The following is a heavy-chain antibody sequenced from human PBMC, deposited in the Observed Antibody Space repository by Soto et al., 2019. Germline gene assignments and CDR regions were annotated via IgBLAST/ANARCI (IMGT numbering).Heavy chain of an antibody. V-gene: IGHV4-59*01. J-gene: IGHJ6*02. CDR2: IYDTGISGYTPST. CDR3: ARGEDAFFYYGLDV. CDR1: GGSITSSN. Sequence: PSETLSLTCTVAGGSITSSNWSWIRRPPGKGLEWIAYIYDTGISGYTPSTSYNPSLKSRVTMSVDTSKSQFSLKLTSATAADTAVYYCARGEDAFFYYGLDVCGQGITVTVS.